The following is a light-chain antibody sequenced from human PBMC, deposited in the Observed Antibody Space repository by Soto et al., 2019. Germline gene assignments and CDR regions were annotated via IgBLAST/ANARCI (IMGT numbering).Light chain of an antibody. CDR1: QSLLHSNGYNY. J-gene: IGKJ1*01. V-gene: IGKV2-28*01. CDR2: LGS. Sequence: DIVMTQSPLSLPVTPGEPASISCRSGQSLLHSNGYNYLDWYLQRPGLSPQLLIYLGSNRASGDPDRFSGSGSGTYFTLKITRVEAEDVGAYDCMQSRESPWTFGQGTKVEIK. CDR3: MQSRESPWT.